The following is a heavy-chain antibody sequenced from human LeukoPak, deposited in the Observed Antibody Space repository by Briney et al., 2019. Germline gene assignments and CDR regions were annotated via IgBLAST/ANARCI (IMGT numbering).Heavy chain of an antibody. CDR3: ARGGQQLVPSAFDI. D-gene: IGHD6-13*01. J-gene: IGHJ3*02. CDR1: GGTFSSYA. CDR2: IIPIFGTA. V-gene: IGHV1-69*13. Sequence: VASVKVSRKASGGTFSSYAISWVRQAPGQGLEWMGGIIPIFGTANYAQKFQGRVTITADESTSTAYMELSSLRSEDTAVYYCARGGQQLVPSAFDIWGQGTMVTVSS.